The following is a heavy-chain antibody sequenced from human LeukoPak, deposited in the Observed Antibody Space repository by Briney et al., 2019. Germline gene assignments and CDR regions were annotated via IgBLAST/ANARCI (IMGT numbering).Heavy chain of an antibody. V-gene: IGHV4-34*01. J-gene: IGHJ6*03. CDR2: INHSGST. CDR3: AXXXXXXXXXXSCYSYYYYYMDV. D-gene: IGHD2-15*01. Sequence: SETLSLTCAVYGGSFSGYYWSWIRQPPGKGLEWIGEINHSGSTNYNPSLKSRVTMSVDTSKNQFSLKLSSVTAADTAVYYCAXXXXXXXXXXSCYSYYYYYMDVWGKGTTVTISS. CDR1: GGSFSGYY.